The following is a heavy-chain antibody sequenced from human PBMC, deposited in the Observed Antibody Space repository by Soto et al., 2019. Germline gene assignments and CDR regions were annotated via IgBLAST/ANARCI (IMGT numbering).Heavy chain of an antibody. Sequence: VQLVESGGGVVQPGRSLRLSCAASGFTFSSYAMHWVRQAPGKGLEWVALISYDGSNKYYADSVKGRFTISRDNSKNTLYLQMNSLRAEDAAVYYCARGPSSLTRFDYWGQGTLVTVSS. CDR3: ARGPSSLTRFDY. CDR1: GFTFSSYA. J-gene: IGHJ4*02. CDR2: ISYDGSNK. D-gene: IGHD2-2*01. V-gene: IGHV3-30-3*01.